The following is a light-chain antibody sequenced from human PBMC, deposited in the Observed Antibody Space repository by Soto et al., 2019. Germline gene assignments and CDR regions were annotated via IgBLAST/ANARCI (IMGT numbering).Light chain of an antibody. CDR2: DAS. J-gene: IGKJ2*01. Sequence: DIQMTQSPSTLSASVGDRVTITCRASLSINIWLAWYQQKPGKAPKFLIYDASTLKSGVPSRFSGSGSGTEFTLTISSLQPDDFATYYCQQYNTYSYTFGQGTKLEIK. CDR3: QQYNTYSYT. V-gene: IGKV1-5*01. CDR1: LSINIW.